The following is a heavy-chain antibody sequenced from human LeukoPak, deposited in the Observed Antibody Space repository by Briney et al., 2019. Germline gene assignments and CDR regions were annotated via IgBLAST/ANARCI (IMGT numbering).Heavy chain of an antibody. D-gene: IGHD3-3*01. CDR2: ISSSSSYI. J-gene: IGHJ5*02. CDR3: ARDQLGYDFWSGYAHTTFDP. Sequence: GGSLRLSCAASGFTFSSYSMNWVRQAPGKGLEWVSSISSSSSYIYYADSVKGRFTISRDNAKNSLYLQMNSLRAEDTAVYYCARDQLGYDFWSGYAHTTFDPWGQGTLVTVSS. CDR1: GFTFSSYS. V-gene: IGHV3-21*01.